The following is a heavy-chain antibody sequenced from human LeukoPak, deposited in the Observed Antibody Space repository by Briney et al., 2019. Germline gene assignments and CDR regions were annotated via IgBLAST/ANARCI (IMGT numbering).Heavy chain of an antibody. CDR2: IYTSGST. CDR3: ASWNPPYRYCSSTSCYFDY. Sequence: SETLSLTCTVSGGSISSSSYYWSWIRQPAGTGLEWIGRIYTSGSTNYNPSLKSRVTISVDTSKNQFSLKLSSVTAADTAVYYCASWNPPYRYCSSTSCYFDYWGQGTLVTVSS. V-gene: IGHV4-61*02. CDR1: GGSISSSSYY. D-gene: IGHD2-2*01. J-gene: IGHJ4*02.